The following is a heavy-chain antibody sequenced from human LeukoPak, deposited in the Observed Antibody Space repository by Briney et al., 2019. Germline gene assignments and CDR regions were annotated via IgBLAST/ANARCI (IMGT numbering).Heavy chain of an antibody. CDR3: IRSVYDGSGYYRVLEY. CDR2: INSDGSST. D-gene: IGHD3-22*01. CDR1: GFTFDDYA. V-gene: IGHV3-74*01. J-gene: IGHJ4*02. Sequence: GRSLRLSCAASGFTFDDYAMHWVRQAPGKGLVWVSRINSDGSSTNYADSVKGRLTISRDNAKNTLYLHMNSLRAEDTAVYYCIRSVYDGSGYYRVLEYWGQGTLVTVSS.